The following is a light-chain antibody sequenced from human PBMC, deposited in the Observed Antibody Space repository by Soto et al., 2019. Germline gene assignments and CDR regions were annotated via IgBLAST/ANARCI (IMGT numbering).Light chain of an antibody. V-gene: IGKV3-15*01. CDR3: QQYNSWPPYT. J-gene: IGKJ2*01. CDR1: QSVSSN. CDR2: GAS. Sequence: EIVMTQSPATLSVSPGERATLSCRASQSVSSNLDWYQQKPGQAPRLLIYGASTRATGIPARFSGSGSGTEFTLTISSLQSEDFAVYYCQQYNSWPPYTFGQGTKLEIK.